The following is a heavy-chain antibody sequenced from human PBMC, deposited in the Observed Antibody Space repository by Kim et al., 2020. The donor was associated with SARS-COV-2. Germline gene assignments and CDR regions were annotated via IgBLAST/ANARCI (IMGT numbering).Heavy chain of an antibody. J-gene: IGHJ3*02. CDR3: ARDPPGGSDAFDI. CDR1: GGSISSSNW. Sequence: SETLSLTCAVSGGSISSSNWWSWVRQPPGKGLEWIGEIYHSGSTNYNPSLKSRVTISVDKSKNQFSLKLSSVTAADTAVYYCARDPPGGSDAFDIWGQGTMVTVSS. CDR2: IYHSGST. D-gene: IGHD3-16*01. V-gene: IGHV4-4*02.